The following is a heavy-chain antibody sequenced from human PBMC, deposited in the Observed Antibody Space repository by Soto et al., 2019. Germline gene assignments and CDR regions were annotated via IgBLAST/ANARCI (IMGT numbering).Heavy chain of an antibody. Sequence: TLSLTCTVSGGSISSGDYYWSWIRQPPGKGLEWIGYIYYSGSTYYNPSLKSRVTISVDTSKNQFSLKLRSVTAADTAVYYCARGAPKDYYYDSSGYCFDYGGQGTRSPAP. D-gene: IGHD3-22*01. V-gene: IGHV4-30-4*01. J-gene: IGHJ4*02. CDR2: IYYSGST. CDR3: ARGAPKDYYYDSSGYCFDY. CDR1: GGSISSGDYY.